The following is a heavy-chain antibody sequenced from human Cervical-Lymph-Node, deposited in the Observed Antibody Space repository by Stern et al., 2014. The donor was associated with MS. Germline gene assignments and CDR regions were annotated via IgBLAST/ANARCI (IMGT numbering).Heavy chain of an antibody. CDR3: ARVAAVAEYYFDY. J-gene: IGHJ4*02. V-gene: IGHV4-59*01. CDR2: IYYSGST. CDR1: GGSISSYY. D-gene: IGHD6-19*01. Sequence: QLQLQESGPGLVKPSETLSLTCTVSGGSISSYYWSWIRQPPGKGLEWIGDIYYSGSTNYNPSLKSRVTISVDTSKNQFSLKLSSVTAADTAVYYCARVAAVAEYYFDYWGQGTLVTVSS.